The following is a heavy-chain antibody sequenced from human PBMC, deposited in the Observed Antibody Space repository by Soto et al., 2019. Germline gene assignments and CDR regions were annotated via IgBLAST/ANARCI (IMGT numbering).Heavy chain of an antibody. CDR3: ARDLRYSYGHRYYYYGMDV. J-gene: IGHJ6*02. CDR1: GYTFTGYY. CDR2: INPNSGGT. Sequence: QVQLVQSGAEVKKPGASVKVSCKASGYTFTGYYMHWVRQAPGQGLEWMGWINPNSGGTNYAQKFQGSVTMTRDTSISTAYMELSRLRSDDTAVYYCARDLRYSYGHRYYYYGMDVWGQGTTVTVSS. D-gene: IGHD5-18*01. V-gene: IGHV1-2*04.